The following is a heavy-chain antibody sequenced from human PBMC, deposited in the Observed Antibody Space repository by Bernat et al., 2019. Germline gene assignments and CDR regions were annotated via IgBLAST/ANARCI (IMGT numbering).Heavy chain of an antibody. CDR2: IYYSGST. J-gene: IGHJ4*02. V-gene: IGHV4-39*01. CDR1: GCSISSSSYY. CDR3: ARHAMGDTTALTGWYLTSDYYFDY. Sequence: QLQLQESGPGLVKPSETLSLTCTVSGCSISSSSYYWGWIRQPPGKGLEWIGSIYYSGSTYYNPSLKSRVTISVDTSKNQFSLKLSSVTAADTAVYYCARHAMGDTTALTGWYLTSDYYFDYWGQGTLVTVSS. D-gene: IGHD6-19*01.